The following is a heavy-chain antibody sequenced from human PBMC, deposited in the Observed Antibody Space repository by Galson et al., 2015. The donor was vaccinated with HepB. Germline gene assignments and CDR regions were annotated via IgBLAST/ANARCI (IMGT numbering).Heavy chain of an antibody. CDR2: ISAYNGNT. CDR1: GYTFTSYG. V-gene: IGHV1-18*01. CDR3: ARDTEQDYDFWSSYWRGGYYYYYYMDV. D-gene: IGHD3-3*01. Sequence: SVKVSCKASGYTFTSYGISWVRQAPGQGLEWMGWISAYNGNTNYAQKLQGRVTMTTDTSTSTAYMELRSLRSDDTAVYYCARDTEQDYDFWSSYWRGGYYYYYYMDVWGKGTTVTVSS. J-gene: IGHJ6*03.